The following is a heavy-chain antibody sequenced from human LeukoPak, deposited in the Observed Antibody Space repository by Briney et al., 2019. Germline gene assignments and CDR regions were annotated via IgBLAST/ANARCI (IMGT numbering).Heavy chain of an antibody. CDR2: IYYSGST. Sequence: SETLSLTCTVSGGSISSSSYYWGWIRQPPGKGLEWIGSIYYSGSTYYNPSLKSRVTISVDTSKNQFSLKLSSVTAADTAVYYCARDHPENWFDPWGQGTLVTVSS. CDR3: ARDHPENWFDP. V-gene: IGHV4-39*07. CDR1: GGSISSSSYY. J-gene: IGHJ5*02.